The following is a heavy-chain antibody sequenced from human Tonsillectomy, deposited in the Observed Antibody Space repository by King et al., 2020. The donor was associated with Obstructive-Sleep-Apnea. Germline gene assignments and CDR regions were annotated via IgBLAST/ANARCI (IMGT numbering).Heavy chain of an antibody. CDR3: ARDEKRYYDSSGLCAFDI. Sequence: LQLQESGPGLVKPSETLSLTCTVSGGSISSSSYYWGWIRQPPGKGLEWIGSIYYSGSTYYNPSLKSRVTISVDTSTNQFSLKLSSVTAADTAVYYCARDEKRYYDSSGLCAFDIWGQGTMVTVSS. CDR1: GGSISSSSYY. CDR2: IYYSGST. J-gene: IGHJ3*02. D-gene: IGHD3-22*01. V-gene: IGHV4-39*07.